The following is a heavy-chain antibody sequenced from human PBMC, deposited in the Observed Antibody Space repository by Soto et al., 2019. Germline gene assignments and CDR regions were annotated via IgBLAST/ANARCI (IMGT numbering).Heavy chain of an antibody. CDR1: GGSISSAAYY. D-gene: IGHD2-2*02. J-gene: IGHJ4*02. CDR3: AREYTYGSNFFDC. CDR2: ISHSGST. Sequence: QVQLQESGPGLVKPSQTLSLTCTVSGGSISSAAYYWSWIRQHPGKGLEWIGYISHSGSTYYNPSLKSRVIISVATSKNQFSLRLTSVTAADTAVYYCAREYTYGSNFFDCWGQGALVTVSS. V-gene: IGHV4-31*03.